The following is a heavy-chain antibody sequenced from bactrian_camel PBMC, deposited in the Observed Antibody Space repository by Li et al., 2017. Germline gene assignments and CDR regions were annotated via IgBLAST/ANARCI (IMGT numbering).Heavy chain of an antibody. J-gene: IGHJ4*01. Sequence: HVQLVESGGGSVQAGGSLSLSCAGSGFTHSVCTMGWYRQTPGKERVVVSTILSDGTTYYADSVKGRFTIFLDNAKTMMHLRMTNLKIEDTATYYCAVECPTDYVGGSDVSIWSQGTQVTVS. CDR2: ILSDGTT. CDR1: GFTHSVCT. D-gene: IGHD4*01. V-gene: IGHV3S55*01.